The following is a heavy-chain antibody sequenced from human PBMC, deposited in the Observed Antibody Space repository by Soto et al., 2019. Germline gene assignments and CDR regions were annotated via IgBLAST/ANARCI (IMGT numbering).Heavy chain of an antibody. CDR3: ARGGVPAAMSY. CDR1: GFTFSSFW. J-gene: IGHJ4*02. CDR2: INSDGSKT. V-gene: IGHV3-74*01. D-gene: IGHD2-2*01. Sequence: EVQLVESGGGLVQPGGSLRLSCAASGFTFSSFWMHWVRQAPGEGLVWVSRINSDGSKTNYADSVKGRCTISRDNAKNTLYLQIHSLRAEDTAVYYCARGGVPAAMSYWGQGTLVTVSS.